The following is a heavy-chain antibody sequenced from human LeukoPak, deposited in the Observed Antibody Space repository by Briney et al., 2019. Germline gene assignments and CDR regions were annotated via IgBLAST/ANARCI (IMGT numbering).Heavy chain of an antibody. V-gene: IGHV1-8*01. CDR1: XYTFTXXD. J-gene: IGHJ4*02. D-gene: IGHD1-26*01. CDR2: MNPNSGNT. CDR3: AGSWEILDY. Sequence: SCXAXXYTFTXXDINWVRQATGQGLEWMGWMNPNSGNTGYAQKFQGRVTMTRNTSISTAYMELSSLRSEDTAVYYCAGSWEILDYWGQGTLVTVSS.